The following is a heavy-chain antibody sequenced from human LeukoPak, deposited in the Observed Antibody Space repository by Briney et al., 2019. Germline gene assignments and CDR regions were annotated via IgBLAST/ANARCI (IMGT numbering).Heavy chain of an antibody. J-gene: IGHJ6*02. CDR1: GFTFSNAW. V-gene: IGHV4-34*01. CDR3: ARGPRYYYYGMDV. CDR2: INRSGST. Sequence: GSLRLSCAASGFTFSNAWMSWVRQAPGKGLEWIGEINRSGSTNYNPSLKSRVTISVDTSKNQFSLKLSSVTAADTAVYYCARGPRYYYYGMDVWGQGTTVTVSS.